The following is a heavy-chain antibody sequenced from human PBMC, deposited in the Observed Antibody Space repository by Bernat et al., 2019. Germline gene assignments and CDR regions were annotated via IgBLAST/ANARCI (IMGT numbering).Heavy chain of an antibody. CDR1: GFTFNNAW. CDR3: TTDLQAYCGGDCYYGAEYFQH. V-gene: IGHV3-15*01. CDR2: LKSKTEGGTT. J-gene: IGHJ1*01. Sequence: EVQLVESGGGLVEPGGSLRLSCAASGFTFNNAWMSWVRQAPGKGLEWVGRLKSKTEGGTTDYAAPVKGRFTISRDDSKNTLYLQMNSLKTEDTGVYYCTTDLQAYCGGDCYYGAEYFQHWGQGTLVTVSS. D-gene: IGHD2-21*02.